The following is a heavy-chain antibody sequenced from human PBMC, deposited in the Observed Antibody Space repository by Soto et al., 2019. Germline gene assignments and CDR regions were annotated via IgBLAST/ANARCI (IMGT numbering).Heavy chain of an antibody. CDR3: ARDHSSDWYRAHYYGDYGGYFGN. D-gene: IGHD6-19*01. CDR1: GFTFSSYS. CDR2: ISSSSSTI. Sequence: PGGSLRLPCAASGFTFSSYSMNWVRQAPGKGMEWVSYISSSSSTIYYADPVKGRFTISRDNAKSSLYLQMNSLRDEDTAVYYCARDHSSDWYRAHYYGDYGGYFGNCVQRTLVTDSS. V-gene: IGHV3-48*02. J-gene: IGHJ4*02.